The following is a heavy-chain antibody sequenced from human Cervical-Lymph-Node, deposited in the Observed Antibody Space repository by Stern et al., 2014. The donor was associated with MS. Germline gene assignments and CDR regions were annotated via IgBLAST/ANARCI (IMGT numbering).Heavy chain of an antibody. J-gene: IGHJ4*02. CDR2: ISSSSSYI. CDR3: TRARRGFDF. V-gene: IGHV3-21*06. Sequence: VQLVESGGGLVKPGGSLRLSCEASGFTFSNYTMNWVRQAPGQGLYWVASISSSSSYIYYANSVKGRFTIARDNAKNSLSLQMNSLRAEDTAVYYCTRARRGFDFWGQGTLVTVSS. CDR1: GFTFSNYT.